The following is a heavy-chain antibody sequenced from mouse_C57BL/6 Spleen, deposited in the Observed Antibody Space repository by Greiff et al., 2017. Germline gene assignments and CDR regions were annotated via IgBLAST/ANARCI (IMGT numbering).Heavy chain of an antibody. Sequence: EVQLQQSGPELVKPGASVKISCKASGYTFTDYYMNWVKQSHGKSLEWIGDINPNNGGTSYNQKFKGKATLTVDKSSSTAYMELRSLTSEDSAVYYCAYSTGYYAMDYWGQGTSVTVSS. J-gene: IGHJ4*01. CDR3: AYSTGYYAMDY. CDR1: GYTFTDYY. V-gene: IGHV1-26*01. D-gene: IGHD3-2*02. CDR2: INPNNGGT.